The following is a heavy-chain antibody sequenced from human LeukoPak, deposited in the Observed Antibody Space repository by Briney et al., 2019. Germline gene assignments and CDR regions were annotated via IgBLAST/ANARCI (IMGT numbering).Heavy chain of an antibody. J-gene: IGHJ5*02. D-gene: IGHD1-26*01. CDR1: GYTLTELS. CDR3: ALRGGATRIPRYRDWFDP. V-gene: IGHV1-24*01. CDR2: FDPEDGET. Sequence: RRASVKVSCKVSGYTLTELSMHWVRQAPGKGLEWMGGFDPEDGETIYEQKFQGRVTMTEDTSTDTAYMELSSLRSEDTAVYYCALRGGATRIPRYRDWFDPWSQGTLVTVSS.